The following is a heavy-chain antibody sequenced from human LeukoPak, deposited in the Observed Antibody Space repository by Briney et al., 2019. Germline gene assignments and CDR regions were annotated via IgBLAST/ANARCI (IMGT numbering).Heavy chain of an antibody. J-gene: IGHJ1*01. Sequence: GGSLRLSCAACGFTFSRYCMSWVRQAPGKGLEWVANIKQDGSEKDYVDSVKGRFTISRDNAKNSLYLQMNSLTAEDTAVYYCARESFAARWDWGQGTLVTVSS. D-gene: IGHD6-6*01. CDR2: IKQDGSEK. V-gene: IGHV3-7*01. CDR1: GFTFSRYC. CDR3: ARESFAARWD.